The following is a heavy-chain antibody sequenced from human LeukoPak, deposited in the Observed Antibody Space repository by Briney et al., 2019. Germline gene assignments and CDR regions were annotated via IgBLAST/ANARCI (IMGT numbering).Heavy chain of an antibody. CDR3: AKSPSGGDPRVFDY. J-gene: IGHJ4*02. CDR2: ISGSGSST. CDR1: GFTFGAYA. V-gene: IGHV3-23*01. Sequence: GGSLRLSCAASGFTFGAYAMTWVRQAPGKGLEWVSTISGSGSSTYYADSEKGRFTISRDNSKNTLSLQMSSLRAEDTAVYYCAKSPSGGDPRVFDYWGQGTLVTVSS. D-gene: IGHD2-21*02.